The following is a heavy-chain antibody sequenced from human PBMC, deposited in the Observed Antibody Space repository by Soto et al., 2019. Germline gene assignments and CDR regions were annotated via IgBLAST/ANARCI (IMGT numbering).Heavy chain of an antibody. CDR1: GGSGSSGSYY. CDR2: IHYRGST. CDR3: ERVQGYCSGGSCYGPYGMDV. Sequence: ETLSLTCTVSGGSGSSGSYYWSWIRQPPGKGLEWIGYIHYRGSTNYNPSLKSRVTISVDTSKNQFSLKLSSVTAADTAVYYCERVQGYCSGGSCYGPYGMDVWGQGTTVTV. J-gene: IGHJ6*02. V-gene: IGHV4-61*01. D-gene: IGHD2-15*01.